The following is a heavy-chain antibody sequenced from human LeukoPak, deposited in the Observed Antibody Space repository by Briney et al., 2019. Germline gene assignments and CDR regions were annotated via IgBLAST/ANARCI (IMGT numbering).Heavy chain of an antibody. Sequence: PGGSLRLSCATSEFTLSDYWMSWVRQAPGKGLEWVANIREDGSEKYYVDSVKGRFTISRDNAKNSLYLQMNSLRAEDTAVYYCAELGITMIGGVWGKGTTVTISS. D-gene: IGHD3-10*02. V-gene: IGHV3-7*01. CDR2: IREDGSEK. CDR1: EFTLSDYW. J-gene: IGHJ6*04. CDR3: AELGITMIGGV.